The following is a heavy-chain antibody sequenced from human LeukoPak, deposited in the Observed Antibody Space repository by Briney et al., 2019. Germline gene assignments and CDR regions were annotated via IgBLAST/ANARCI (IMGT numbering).Heavy chain of an antibody. CDR2: IDPSNSYT. CDR3: ARGGRGYSYGNRGYFDY. Sequence: GESLRISCKGSGYSFTSYWISWVRQMPGKGLEWMGRIDPSNSYTNYSPSFQGHVTISADKSISTAYLQWSSLKASDTAMYYCARGGRGYSYGNRGYFDYWGQGTLVTVSS. J-gene: IGHJ4*02. D-gene: IGHD5-18*01. V-gene: IGHV5-10-1*01. CDR1: GYSFTSYW.